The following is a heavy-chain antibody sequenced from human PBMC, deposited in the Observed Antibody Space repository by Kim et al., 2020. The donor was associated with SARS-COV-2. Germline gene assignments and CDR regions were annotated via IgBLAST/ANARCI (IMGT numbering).Heavy chain of an antibody. J-gene: IGHJ6*02. D-gene: IGHD6-13*01. Sequence: ASVKVSCKASGYTFTSYYMHWVRQAPGQGLEWMGIINPSGGSTSYAQKFQGRVTMTRDTSTSTVYMELSSLRSEDTAVYYCARGGMRAAAGTGYYYYGMDVWGQGTTVTVSS. CDR1: GYTFTSYY. CDR3: ARGGMRAAAGTGYYYYGMDV. CDR2: INPSGGST. V-gene: IGHV1-46*01.